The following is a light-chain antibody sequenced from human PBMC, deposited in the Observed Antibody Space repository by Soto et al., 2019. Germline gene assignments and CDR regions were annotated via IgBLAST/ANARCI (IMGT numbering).Light chain of an antibody. CDR3: CSYAGTTTWV. CDR1: SSDVVSHNF. Sequence: QSALTQPASVSGSPGQSLTISCTGTSSDVVSHNFVSWYQQRPGKAPKLMIFEVTKRPSGVSSRFSASKSGNTASLTISGVQAEDEADYYCCSYAGTTTWVFGGGTKLTVL. CDR2: EVT. J-gene: IGLJ2*01. V-gene: IGLV2-23*02.